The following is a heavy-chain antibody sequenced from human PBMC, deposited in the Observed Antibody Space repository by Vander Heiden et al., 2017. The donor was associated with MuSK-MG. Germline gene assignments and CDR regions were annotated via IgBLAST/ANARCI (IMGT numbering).Heavy chain of an antibody. V-gene: IGHV4-34*01. J-gene: IGHJ4*02. Sequence: QVQLQQWGAGLLKPSETLSLTCAVYGGSFSGYYWSWIRQPPGKGLEWIGEINHSGSTNYNPSLKCRVTISVDTSKNQFSLKLSSVTAADTAVYYCARAVPRVKYRPLSYFDYWGQGTMVTVSS. CDR1: GGSFSGYY. CDR3: ARAVPRVKYRPLSYFDY. D-gene: IGHD2-2*01. CDR2: INHSGST.